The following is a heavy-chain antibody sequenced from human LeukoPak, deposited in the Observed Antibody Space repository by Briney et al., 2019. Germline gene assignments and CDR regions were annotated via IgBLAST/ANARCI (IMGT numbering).Heavy chain of an antibody. J-gene: IGHJ4*02. CDR1: GFTFDDYA. Sequence: GGSLRLSCAASGFTFDDYAMHWVRQAPGKGLEWVSGISWNSGSIGYADSVKGRFTISRDNAKNSLYLQMNSLRAEDTALYYCAKDALSRYSSSWYDYWGQGTLVTVSS. D-gene: IGHD6-13*01. CDR3: AKDALSRYSSSWYDY. CDR2: ISWNSGSI. V-gene: IGHV3-9*01.